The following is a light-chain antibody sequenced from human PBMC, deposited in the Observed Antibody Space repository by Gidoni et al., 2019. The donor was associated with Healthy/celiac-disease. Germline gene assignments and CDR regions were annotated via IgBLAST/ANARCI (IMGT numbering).Light chain of an antibody. CDR2: DAS. J-gene: IGKJ3*01. V-gene: IGKV1-33*01. CDR3: QQYDNLLFT. Sequence: DIQMTQSPSSLSASVGDRVTLTCQASHDISNYLNWYQQKPGKAPKLLIYDASNLETGVPSRFSGSGFGTDFTFTISSLQPEDIATYYCQQYDNLLFTFGPGTKVDIK. CDR1: HDISNY.